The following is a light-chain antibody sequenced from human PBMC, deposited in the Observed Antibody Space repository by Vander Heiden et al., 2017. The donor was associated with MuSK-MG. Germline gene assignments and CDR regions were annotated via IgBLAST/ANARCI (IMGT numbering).Light chain of an antibody. V-gene: IGKV1-9*01. Sequence: DIQLAQSPAFLSASVGDRVTITCRASLDVGRCLAWYKQKPGKVPKLLIFGASSWQSGVPARFSASASGTEFSLTISSLQPEDFGTYYCQQLDNYPFTFGSGTTVDIK. CDR3: QQLDNYPFT. J-gene: IGKJ3*01. CDR1: LDVGRC. CDR2: GAS.